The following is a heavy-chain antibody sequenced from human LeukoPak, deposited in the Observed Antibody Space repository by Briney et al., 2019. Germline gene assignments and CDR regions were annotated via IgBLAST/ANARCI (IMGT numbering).Heavy chain of an antibody. CDR3: ARGFPPRRTYDSSGYCPYYFGC. CDR1: GYTFTSYG. D-gene: IGHD3-22*01. V-gene: IGHV1-18*01. CDR2: ISAYNGHT. Sequence: ASVKVSCKASGYTFTSYGLTWVRQAPGQGLEWMGWISAYNGHTKYPQKLQGRVTMTTDTSTSTAYMELRRLRSDDTAVYYCARGFPPRRTYDSSGYCPYYFGCWGHGILVTV. J-gene: IGHJ4*01.